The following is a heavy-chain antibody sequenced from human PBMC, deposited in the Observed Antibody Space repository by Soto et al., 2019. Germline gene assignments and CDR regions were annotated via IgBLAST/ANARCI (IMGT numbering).Heavy chain of an antibody. D-gene: IGHD3-22*01. J-gene: IGHJ4*02. Sequence: ASVKVSCKASGYTFIRYGITWVRQAPGQGLEWMGWISAYNDYTNYAQKLQGRVTMTTDTSTSTVYMELRSLRSDDTAVYYCARQPDYYDSSGYYPGWGQGTLVTVS. CDR3: ARQPDYYDSSGYYPG. V-gene: IGHV1-18*01. CDR2: ISAYNDYT. CDR1: GYTFIRYG.